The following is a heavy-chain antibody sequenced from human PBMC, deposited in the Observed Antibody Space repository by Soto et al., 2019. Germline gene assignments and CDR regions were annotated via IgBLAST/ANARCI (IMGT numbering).Heavy chain of an antibody. D-gene: IGHD3-3*01. J-gene: IGHJ6*03. Sequence: EASVKVSCKASGYTFTSYDINWVRQATGQGLEWMGWMNPNSGNTCYAQKFQGRVTMTRNTSISTAYMELSSLRSEDTAVYYCARVKGYYDFWSGYPTYMDVWGKGTTVTVSS. CDR3: ARVKGYYDFWSGYPTYMDV. V-gene: IGHV1-8*01. CDR1: GYTFTSYD. CDR2: MNPNSGNT.